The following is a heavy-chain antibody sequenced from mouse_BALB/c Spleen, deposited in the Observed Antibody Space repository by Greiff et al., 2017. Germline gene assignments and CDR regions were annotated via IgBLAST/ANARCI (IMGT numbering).Heavy chain of an antibody. CDR2: ISSGGGST. J-gene: IGHJ2*01. V-gene: IGHV5-12-1*01. Sequence: EVKLMESGGGLVKPGGSLKLSCAASGFAFSSYDMSWVRQTPEKRLEWVAYISSGGGSTYYPDTVKGRFTISRDNAKNTLYLQMSSLKSEDTAMYYCARRGSSGYYFDYWGQGTTLTVSS. D-gene: IGHD3-1*01. CDR3: ARRGSSGYYFDY. CDR1: GFAFSSYD.